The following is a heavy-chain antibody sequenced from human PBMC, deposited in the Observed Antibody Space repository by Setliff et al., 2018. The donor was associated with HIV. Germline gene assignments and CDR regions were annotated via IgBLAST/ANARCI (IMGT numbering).Heavy chain of an antibody. CDR3: ARHAPGSAYGDAYHFDH. V-gene: IGHV4-38-2*01. J-gene: IGHJ4*02. CDR1: SSSISSGYY. CDR2: ISHSGPT. D-gene: IGHD4-17*01. Sequence: PETLSLTCGVSSSSISSGYYWAWIRQPPGKGREWIGSISHSGPTFYNQSLKSRVTISVDTSKNQFSLKLTSVTAADPAVYYCARHAPGSAYGDAYHFDHWGQGTLVTVSS.